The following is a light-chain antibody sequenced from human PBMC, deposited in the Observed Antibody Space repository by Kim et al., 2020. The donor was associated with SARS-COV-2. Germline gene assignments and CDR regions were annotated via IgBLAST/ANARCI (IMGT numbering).Light chain of an antibody. CDR3: QTWGTGSRGV. CDR1: SGHSSYA. CDR2: LNSDGSH. Sequence: APVKLTCTLSSGHSSYAIAWHQQQPEKGPRYLMKLNSDGSHSKGDGIPDRFSGSSSGAERYLTISSLQSEDEADYYCQTWGTGSRGVFGGGTQLTVL. V-gene: IGLV4-69*01. J-gene: IGLJ2*01.